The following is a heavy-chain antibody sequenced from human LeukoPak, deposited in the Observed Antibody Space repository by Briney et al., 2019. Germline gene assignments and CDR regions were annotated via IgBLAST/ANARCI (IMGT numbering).Heavy chain of an antibody. V-gene: IGHV4-59*01. J-gene: IGHJ6*03. CDR2: IYYSGSS. CDR1: GGSISSYF. D-gene: IGHD3-10*01. Sequence: SETLSLTCTVSGGSISSYFWSWVRQPPGEGLEWIGDIYYSGSSNYNPSLKSRVTISVDTSKNQFYLKVSSVTAADAAVYYCARDLYYYGSGSNYYYMDVWGKGTTVTVSS. CDR3: ARDLYYYGSGSNYYYMDV.